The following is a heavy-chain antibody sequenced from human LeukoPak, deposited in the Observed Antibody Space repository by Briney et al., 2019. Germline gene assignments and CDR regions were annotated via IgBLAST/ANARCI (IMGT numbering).Heavy chain of an antibody. V-gene: IGHV4-34*01. Sequence: PSETLSLTCAVYGGSFSGYYWSGIRQPPGEGREWIGEINHSGSTNYNPSLKSRVPISVDTSKNQLSLKLSSVTAADTAVYYCAGTSRRYYDFWSGYFFVYWGQGTLVTVSS. CDR1: GGSFSGYY. CDR2: INHSGST. J-gene: IGHJ4*02. CDR3: AGTSRRYYDFWSGYFFVY. D-gene: IGHD3-3*01.